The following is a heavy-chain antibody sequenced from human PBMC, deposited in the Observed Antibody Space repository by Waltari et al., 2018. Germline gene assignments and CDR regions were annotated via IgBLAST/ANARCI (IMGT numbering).Heavy chain of an antibody. CDR1: GFTFGDYA. CDR2: IRSKAYGVTT. V-gene: IGHV3-49*03. D-gene: IGHD6-19*01. Sequence: EVQLVESGGGLVQPGRSLRLSCTASGFTFGDYAMSWFRQAPGKGLEWVGFIRSKAYGVTTEYGASVKGRFTISRDDSKSIAYLQMNSLKTEDTAVYYCTREVAVAGTGWYDPWGQGTLVTVSS. CDR3: TREVAVAGTGWYDP. J-gene: IGHJ5*02.